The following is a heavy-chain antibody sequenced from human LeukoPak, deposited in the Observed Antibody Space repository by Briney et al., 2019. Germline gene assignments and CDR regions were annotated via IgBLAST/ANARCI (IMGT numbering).Heavy chain of an antibody. CDR3: ARQYSSGWYPLDY. Sequence: GGSLRLSCAASGFSFSSYAMNWVRQAPGKGLEWVSYISSSSSTIYYADSVKGRFTISRDSAKNSLYLQMNSLRAEDTAVYYCARQYSSGWYPLDYWGQGTLVTVSS. D-gene: IGHD6-19*01. CDR1: GFSFSSYA. CDR2: ISSSSSTI. V-gene: IGHV3-48*01. J-gene: IGHJ4*02.